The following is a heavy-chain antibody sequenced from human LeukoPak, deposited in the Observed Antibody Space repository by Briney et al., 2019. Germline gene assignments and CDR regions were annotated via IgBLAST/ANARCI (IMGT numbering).Heavy chain of an antibody. Sequence: GRSLRLSCAASGFTFSSYAMHWVRQAPGKGLEWVAVISYDGSNKYYADSVKGRFTISRDNSKNTLYLQVNSLRAEDTAVYYCAKGGKWDVTPFDYWGQGTQVTVSS. CDR3: AKGGKWDVTPFDY. D-gene: IGHD1-26*01. CDR2: ISYDGSNK. J-gene: IGHJ4*02. CDR1: GFTFSSYA. V-gene: IGHV3-30*04.